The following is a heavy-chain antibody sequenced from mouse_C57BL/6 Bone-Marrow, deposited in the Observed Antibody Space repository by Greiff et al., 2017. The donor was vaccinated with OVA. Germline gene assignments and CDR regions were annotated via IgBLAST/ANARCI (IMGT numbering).Heavy chain of an antibody. Sequence: QVQLQQPGAELVKPGASVKLSCKASGYTFTSYWMHWVKQRPGRGLEWIGRIDPNSGGTKYNEKFKSKATLTVDKPSSTAYMQLSSLTSEDSAVYDCARRTTVGNWYFDVWGTGTTVTVSS. D-gene: IGHD1-1*01. CDR2: IDPNSGGT. CDR1: GYTFTSYW. J-gene: IGHJ1*03. CDR3: ARRTTVGNWYFDV. V-gene: IGHV1-72*01.